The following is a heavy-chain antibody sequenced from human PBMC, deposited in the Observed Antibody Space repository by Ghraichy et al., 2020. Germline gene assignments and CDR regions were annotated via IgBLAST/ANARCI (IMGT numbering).Heavy chain of an antibody. CDR3: AREKAGSGWYDFLDY. Sequence: SETLSLTCTVSGASISNYYWSWIRQSPGKGLEWIGYVYYSGSTNYNPSLKSRTTISVDTSKNHFSLNLSSVTAADTAVYYCAREKAGSGWYDFLDYWGQGILVTVSS. CDR2: VYYSGST. CDR1: GASISNYY. J-gene: IGHJ4*02. V-gene: IGHV4-59*01. D-gene: IGHD6-19*01.